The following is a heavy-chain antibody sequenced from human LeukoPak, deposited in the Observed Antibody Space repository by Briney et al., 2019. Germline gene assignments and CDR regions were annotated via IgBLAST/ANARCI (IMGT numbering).Heavy chain of an antibody. CDR2: MNPNSGNT. Sequence: ASVRVSCKASGYTFTSYDINWLRQATGQGLGWMGWMNPNSGNTGYAQKFQGRVTMTRNTSISTAHMELSSLRSEDTAVYYCARGESGLFDYWGQGTLVTVSS. J-gene: IGHJ4*02. V-gene: IGHV1-8*01. CDR3: ARGESGLFDY. D-gene: IGHD3/OR15-3a*01. CDR1: GYTFTSYD.